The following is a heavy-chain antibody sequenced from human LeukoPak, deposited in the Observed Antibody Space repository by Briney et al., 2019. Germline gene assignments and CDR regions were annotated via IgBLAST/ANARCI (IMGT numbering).Heavy chain of an antibody. CDR2: IKEDGSEK. V-gene: IGHV3-7*01. D-gene: IGHD2-2*01. CDR1: GFTSSSHW. Sequence: GGSLRLSCAASGFTSSSHWMSWVRQAPGKGLEWVANIKEDGSEKNYVDSAKGRFTISRDNAKNSLYLQMNSLRVEDTAVYHCARVGAAVVPVFHWYFDLWGRGTLVTVSS. J-gene: IGHJ2*01. CDR3: ARVGAAVVPVFHWYFDL.